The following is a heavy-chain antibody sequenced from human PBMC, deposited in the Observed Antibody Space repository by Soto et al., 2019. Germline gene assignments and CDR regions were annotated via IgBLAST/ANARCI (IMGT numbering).Heavy chain of an antibody. D-gene: IGHD3-22*01. J-gene: IGHJ1*01. CDR1: GFSLSTSGVG. CDR3: ANRSQNSSETSGYYYFPS. Sequence: SGPTLVNPTQTLTLTCTFSGFSLSTSGVGVGWIRQPPGKALEWLALIYWNDDKRYSPSLKSRLTITKDTSKNQVVLTMTNMDPVDTATYYCANRSQNSSETSGYYYFPSWGQGTRATVSS. V-gene: IGHV2-5*01. CDR2: IYWNDDK.